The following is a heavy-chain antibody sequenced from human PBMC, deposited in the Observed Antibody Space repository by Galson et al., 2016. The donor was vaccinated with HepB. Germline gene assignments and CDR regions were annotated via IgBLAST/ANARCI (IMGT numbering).Heavy chain of an antibody. D-gene: IGHD5-18*01. CDR3: ARGGVYNYGPVDY. CDR1: GFAFSGYW. Sequence: LRLSCAASGFAFSGYWMHWVRRVPGKGLVWVSRINSDESDSNYADSVKGRFTISRDNAKKTLYLQMNSLRAEDTAVYYCARGGVYNYGPVDYWGQGTLVTVSS. J-gene: IGHJ4*02. V-gene: IGHV3-74*01. CDR2: INSDESDS.